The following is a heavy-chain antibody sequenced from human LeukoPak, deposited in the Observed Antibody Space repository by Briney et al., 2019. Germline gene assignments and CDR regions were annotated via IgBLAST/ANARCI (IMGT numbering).Heavy chain of an antibody. V-gene: IGHV3-7*01. CDR3: AKGTTKYPIIGNIYHMDV. CDR2: IKEDGSDK. J-gene: IGHJ6*03. Sequence: GGSLRLSCVVSGITFRNYWMSWVRQAPGKGLEWVAFIKEDGSDKHYVDSVKGRFTISRDNAKNSLYLQMNSLRAEDTAVYFCAKGTTKYPIIGNIYHMDVWGQGTTVTVSS. D-gene: IGHD1/OR15-1a*01. CDR1: GITFRNYW.